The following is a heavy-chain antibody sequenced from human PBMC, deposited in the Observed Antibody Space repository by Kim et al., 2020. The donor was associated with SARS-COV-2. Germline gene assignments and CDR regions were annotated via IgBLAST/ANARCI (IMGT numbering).Heavy chain of an antibody. J-gene: IGHJ4*02. D-gene: IGHD5-18*01. CDR2: ISYDGSNK. CDR3: AKEIQLWLDPFDY. Sequence: GGSLRLSCAASGFTFSSYGMHWVRQAPGKGLEWVAVISYDGSNKYYADSVKGRFTISRDNSKNTLYLQMNSLRAEDTAVYYCAKEIQLWLDPFDYWGQGTLVTVSS. V-gene: IGHV3-30*18. CDR1: GFTFSSYG.